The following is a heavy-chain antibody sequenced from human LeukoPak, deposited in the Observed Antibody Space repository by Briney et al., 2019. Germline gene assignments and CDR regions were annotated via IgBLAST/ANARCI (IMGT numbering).Heavy chain of an antibody. CDR2: INPNSGGT. D-gene: IGHD1-14*01. CDR3: ARGYHSYYMDV. CDR1: GYTFTGYY. V-gene: IGHV1-2*02. J-gene: IGHJ6*03. Sequence: ASVKVSCKASGYTFTGYYIHWVRQAPGQGPEWMGWINPNSGGTDYSQNFQGRVTMTRDTSISTAYMELSSLRSEDTAVYYCARGYHSYYMDVWGKGTTVTISS.